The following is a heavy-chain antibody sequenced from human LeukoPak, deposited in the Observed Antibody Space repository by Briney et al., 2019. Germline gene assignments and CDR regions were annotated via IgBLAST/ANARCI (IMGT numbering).Heavy chain of an antibody. V-gene: IGHV1-18*01. Sequence: ASVKVSCKASGYTFTSYGISWVGQAPGQGLEWMGWISAYNGNTNYAQKLQGRVTMTTDTSTSTAYIVLRSLRSDDTAVYYCAIALYGEIDGYWGQGTLVTVSS. D-gene: IGHD4-17*01. CDR2: ISAYNGNT. CDR1: GYTFTSYG. CDR3: AIALYGEIDGY. J-gene: IGHJ4*02.